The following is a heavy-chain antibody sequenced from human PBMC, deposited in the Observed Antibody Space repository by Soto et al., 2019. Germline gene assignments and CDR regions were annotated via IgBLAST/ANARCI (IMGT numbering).Heavy chain of an antibody. J-gene: IGHJ6*02. CDR2: IVVGSGNT. Sequence: GASVKVSCKASGFTFTSSAVQWVRQARGQRLEWIGWIVVGSGNTNYAQKFQERVTITRDMSTSTAYMELSSLRSEDTAVYYCAADIYDSSGYYYYYYYCMDVWGQGTTVTAP. V-gene: IGHV1-58*01. CDR3: AADIYDSSGYYYYYYYCMDV. CDR1: GFTFTSSA. D-gene: IGHD3-22*01.